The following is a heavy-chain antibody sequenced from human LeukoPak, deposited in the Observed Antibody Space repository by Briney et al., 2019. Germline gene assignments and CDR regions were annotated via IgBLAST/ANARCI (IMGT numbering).Heavy chain of an antibody. Sequence: GGPLRLSCTASGFTFRNYGMTWVRQAPGKGLEWVSGLSGDGYSTYYADSVKGRFTISRDNSKDTLYLQMNSLRVDDTAEYYCAKHSSGWFGSRRDFDYWGQGTLVTVSS. V-gene: IGHV3-23*01. D-gene: IGHD6-19*01. CDR2: LSGDGYST. J-gene: IGHJ4*02. CDR3: AKHSSGWFGSRRDFDY. CDR1: GFTFRNYG.